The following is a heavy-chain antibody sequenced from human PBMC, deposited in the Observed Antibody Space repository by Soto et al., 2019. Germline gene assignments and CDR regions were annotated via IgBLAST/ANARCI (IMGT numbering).Heavy chain of an antibody. CDR1: GGSISSYY. CDR3: ARGPPVVYYFDY. D-gene: IGHD2-15*01. Sequence: SETLSLTCTVSGGSISSYYWSWIRQPPGKGLEWIGYIYYSGSTNYNPSLKSRVTISVDTSKNQFSLKLSSVTAADTAVYYCARGPPVVYYFDYWGQGTLVTVSS. J-gene: IGHJ4*02. V-gene: IGHV4-59*01. CDR2: IYYSGST.